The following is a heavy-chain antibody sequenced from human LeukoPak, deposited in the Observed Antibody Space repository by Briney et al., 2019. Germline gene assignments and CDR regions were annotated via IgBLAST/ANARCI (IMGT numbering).Heavy chain of an antibody. V-gene: IGHV3-48*04. J-gene: IGHJ4*02. CDR1: GFTFSSYA. D-gene: IGHD2-21*02. CDR3: ARGSLYDCGGDCYSDY. Sequence: GGSLRLSCAASGFTFSSYAMSWVRQAPGKGLEWVSYISSSGSTIYYADSVKGRFTISRDNAKNSLYLQMNSLRAEDTAVYYCARGSLYDCGGDCYSDYWGQGTLVTVSS. CDR2: ISSSGSTI.